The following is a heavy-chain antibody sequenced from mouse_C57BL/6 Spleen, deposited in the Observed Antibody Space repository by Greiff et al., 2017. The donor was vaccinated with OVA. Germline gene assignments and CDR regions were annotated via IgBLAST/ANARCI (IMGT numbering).Heavy chain of an antibody. CDR2: IHPTSGST. J-gene: IGHJ3*01. D-gene: IGHD4-1*01. CDR3: ASETGTWFAY. Sequence: QVQLQQPGAELVKPGASVKLSCKASGYTFTSYWMHWVKQRPGQGLEWIGMIHPTSGSTNYNEKFKSKATLTVDKSSSTAYLQLSSLASEDSAVYYCASETGTWFAYWGQGTLVTVSA. V-gene: IGHV1-64*01. CDR1: GYTFTSYW.